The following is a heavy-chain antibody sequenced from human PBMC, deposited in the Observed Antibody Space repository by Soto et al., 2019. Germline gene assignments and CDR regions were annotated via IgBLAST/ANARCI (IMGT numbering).Heavy chain of an antibody. Sequence: SLTCTVSGGSISSYYWSWIRQPPGKGLEWIGYIYYSGSTNYNPSLKSRVTISVDTSKNQFSLKLSSVTAADTAVYYCAKDYGDYVGAFDIWGQGTMVTVSS. D-gene: IGHD4-17*01. CDR2: IYYSGST. CDR1: GGSISSYY. V-gene: IGHV4-59*01. J-gene: IGHJ3*02. CDR3: AKDYGDYVGAFDI.